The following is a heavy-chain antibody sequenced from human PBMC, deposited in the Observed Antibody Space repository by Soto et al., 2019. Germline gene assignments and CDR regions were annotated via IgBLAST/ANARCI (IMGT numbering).Heavy chain of an antibody. Sequence: GGSLRLSCTASGFTFGDYAMSWFRQAPGKGLEWVGFIRSKAYGGTTEYAASVKGRFTISRDDSKSIAYLQMNSLKTEDTAVYYCTRDETIGFGVVGWFDPWGQGTLVTVSS. CDR1: GFTFGDYA. CDR3: TRDETIGFGVVGWFDP. V-gene: IGHV3-49*03. CDR2: IRSKAYGGTT. J-gene: IGHJ5*02. D-gene: IGHD3-3*01.